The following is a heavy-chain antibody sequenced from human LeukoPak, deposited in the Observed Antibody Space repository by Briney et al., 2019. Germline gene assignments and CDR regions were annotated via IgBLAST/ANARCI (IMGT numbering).Heavy chain of an antibody. D-gene: IGHD3-9*01. CDR2: ISSSSSYI. Sequence: PGRSLRLSCAASGFTFSSYSMNWVRQAPGKGLEWVSSISSSSSYIYYADSVKGRFTISRDNAKNSLYLQMNSLRAEDTAVYYCARDISDILTGYYGYWGQGTLVTVSS. CDR3: ARDISDILTGYYGY. V-gene: IGHV3-21*01. J-gene: IGHJ4*02. CDR1: GFTFSSYS.